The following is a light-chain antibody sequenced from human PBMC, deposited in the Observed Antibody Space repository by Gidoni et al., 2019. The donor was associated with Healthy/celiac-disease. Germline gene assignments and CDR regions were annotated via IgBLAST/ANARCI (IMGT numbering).Light chain of an antibody. J-gene: IGLJ2*01. CDR3: QAWDSSTAP. Sequence: SYELTQPPSVSVSPGQTASITCSGDKSGDKYACWYQQKPGQSPVLVIYQDSKRPSGIPERFSGSNSGNTATLTISGTQAMDEADYYCQAWDSSTAPFGGGTKLTVL. V-gene: IGLV3-1*01. CDR2: QDS. CDR1: KSGDKY.